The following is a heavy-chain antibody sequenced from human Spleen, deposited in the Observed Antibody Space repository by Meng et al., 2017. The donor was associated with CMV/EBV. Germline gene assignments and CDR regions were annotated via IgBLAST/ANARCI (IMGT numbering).Heavy chain of an antibody. CDR1: GFTFSKYA. V-gene: IGHV3-23*01. CDR2: IGPSGGST. CDR3: AKYSAVGERMYYFDC. J-gene: IGHJ4*02. D-gene: IGHD2-21*01. Sequence: SGFTFSKYAMSWVRQAPGKGLEWVSGIGPSGGSTYYADSVKGRITISRDNSKNTLYLQMNSLRAEDTAVYYCAKYSAVGERMYYFDCWGQGTLVTVSS.